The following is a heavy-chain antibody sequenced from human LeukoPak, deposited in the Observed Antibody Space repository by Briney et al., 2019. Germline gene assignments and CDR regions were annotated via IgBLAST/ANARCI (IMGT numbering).Heavy chain of an antibody. V-gene: IGHV3-23*01. Sequence: GGSLRLSCAASGFTFSSSAMSWVRQTPGKGLEWVSTITDNGGNTYFADSVKGRFTISRDNSKNTLHLQMNSLRADDTAVYYCAKRNSGSYSRGFDYWGQGTLVTVSS. D-gene: IGHD1-26*01. CDR2: ITDNGGNT. CDR1: GFTFSSSA. J-gene: IGHJ4*02. CDR3: AKRNSGSYSRGFDY.